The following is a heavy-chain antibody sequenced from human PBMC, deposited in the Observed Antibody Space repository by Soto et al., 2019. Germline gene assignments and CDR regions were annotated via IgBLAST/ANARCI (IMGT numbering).Heavy chain of an antibody. CDR2: ISYDGSNK. J-gene: IGHJ6*02. CDR1: GFTFSSYA. V-gene: IGHV3-30-3*01. D-gene: IGHD3-16*02. CDR3: ARVLKSDYVWGSYRPGYYYGMDV. Sequence: QVQLVESGGGVVQPGRSLRLSCAASGFTFSSYAMHWVRQAPGKGLEWVAVISYDGSNKYYADSVKGRFTISRDNSKNTLYLQMNSLRAEDTAVYYCARVLKSDYVWGSYRPGYYYGMDVWGQGTTVTVSS.